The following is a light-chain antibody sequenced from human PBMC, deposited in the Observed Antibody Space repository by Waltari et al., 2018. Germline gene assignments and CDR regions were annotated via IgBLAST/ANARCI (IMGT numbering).Light chain of an antibody. J-gene: IGLJ3*02. CDR3: ATWDDSLTGWV. CDR2: RNN. Sequence: QSVLTQPPSASGTPGQRVTISCSGSSSNIGSYYVYWYQQRSGTAPKLLIYRNNERPSGVPDRVSGSKSGTSASLAITGLRSEDEAHYYCATWDDSLTGWVFGGGTKLAVL. V-gene: IGLV1-47*01. CDR1: SSNIGSYY.